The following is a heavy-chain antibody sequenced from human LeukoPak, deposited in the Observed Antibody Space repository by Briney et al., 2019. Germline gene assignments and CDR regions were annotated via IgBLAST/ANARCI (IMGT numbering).Heavy chain of an antibody. J-gene: IGHJ3*02. CDR3: AKGLGYGELELRGDTFDI. CDR1: GFTFSSYG. D-gene: IGHD1-7*01. CDR2: IRYDGSNK. Sequence: PGGSLRLSCATSGFTFSSYGMHWVRQAPGKGLEWVAFIRYDGSNKYYADSVRGRFTISRDNSKNTLYLQMNSLRAEDMALYYCAKGLGYGELELRGDTFDIWGQGTMVTVSS. V-gene: IGHV3-30*02.